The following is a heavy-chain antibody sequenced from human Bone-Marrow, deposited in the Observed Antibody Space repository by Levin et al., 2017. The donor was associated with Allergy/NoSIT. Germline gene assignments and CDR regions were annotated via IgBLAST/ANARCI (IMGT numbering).Heavy chain of an antibody. V-gene: IGHV3-53*01. CDR2: IYSGGST. Sequence: GESLKISCAASGFTVSSNYMSWVRQAPGKGLEWVSVIYSGGSTYYADSVKGRFTISRDNSKNTLYLQMNSLRAEDTAVYYCARAELRWYFDLWGRGTLVTVSS. CDR1: GFTVSSNY. D-gene: IGHD1-7*01. CDR3: ARAELRWYFDL. J-gene: IGHJ2*01.